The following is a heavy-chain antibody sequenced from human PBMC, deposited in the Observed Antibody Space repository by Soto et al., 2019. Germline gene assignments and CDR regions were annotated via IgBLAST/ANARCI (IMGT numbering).Heavy chain of an antibody. CDR1: GFTFSGYA. CDR2: ISGSGGST. Sequence: GGSLRLSCAASGFTFSGYAMSWVRQAPGKGLEWVSAISGSGGSTYYADSVKGRFTISRDNSKNTLYLQMNSLRAEDTAAYSCAKNVRLGELSFPKWGQGTLVTVSS. CDR3: AKNVRLGELSFPK. J-gene: IGHJ4*02. D-gene: IGHD3-16*02. V-gene: IGHV3-23*01.